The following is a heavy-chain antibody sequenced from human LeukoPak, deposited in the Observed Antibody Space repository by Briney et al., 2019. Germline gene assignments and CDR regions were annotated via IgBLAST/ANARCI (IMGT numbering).Heavy chain of an antibody. CDR2: IYYSGST. D-gene: IGHD6-13*01. V-gene: IGHV4-59*08. CDR1: GGSISSYY. J-gene: IGHJ4*02. CDR3: ARRGIAAAGSKYYFDY. Sequence: SETLSLTCTVSGGSISSYYWSWIRQPPGKGLEWIGYIYYSGSTNYNPSPKSRVTISVDTSKNQFSLKLSSVTAADTAVYYCARRGIAAAGSKYYFDYWGQGTLVTVSS.